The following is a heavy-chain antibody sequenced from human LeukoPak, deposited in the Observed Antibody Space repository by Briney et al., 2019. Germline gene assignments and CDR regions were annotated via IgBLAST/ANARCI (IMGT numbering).Heavy chain of an antibody. D-gene: IGHD2-2*01. CDR3: ARSFCSSTSCYVGGSYYYYGMDV. Sequence: GGSLRLSCAASGFTFSSYSRNWVRQAPGKGLEWVSSISSSSSYIYYADSVKGRFTISRDNAKNSLYLQMNSLRAEDTAVYYCARSFCSSTSCYVGGSYYYYGMDVWGQGTTVTVSS. V-gene: IGHV3-21*01. CDR2: ISSSSSYI. J-gene: IGHJ6*02. CDR1: GFTFSSYS.